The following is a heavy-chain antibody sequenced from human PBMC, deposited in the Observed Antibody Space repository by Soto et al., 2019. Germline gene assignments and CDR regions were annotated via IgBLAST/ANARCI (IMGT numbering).Heavy chain of an antibody. J-gene: IGHJ5*02. CDR1: RYTFTSCY. CDR3: ARVGFWYNWNVTPLRWFDP. Sequence: GASVKVSCKASRYTFTSCYIHWVRQAPGQGLEWMGWIIPYNGNANYAQKLQGRVTMTTDTSTSTAYMELRSLRSDDTAVYYCARVGFWYNWNVTPLRWFDPWGQGTLVTVSS. V-gene: IGHV1-18*04. CDR2: IIPYNGNA. D-gene: IGHD1-1*01.